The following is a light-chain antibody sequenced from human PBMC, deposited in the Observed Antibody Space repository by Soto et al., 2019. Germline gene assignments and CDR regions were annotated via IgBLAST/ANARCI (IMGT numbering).Light chain of an antibody. CDR1: QSVSSSY. CDR2: GAS. J-gene: IGKJ2*01. CDR3: QQYGSSPGT. V-gene: IGKV3-20*01. Sequence: EIVLTQSPGTLSLSPGERATLSCRASQSVSSSYLAWYQQKPGQAPRPLIYGASSRATGIPDRFSGSGSGTDFTLTISRLEPEDFAVYSCQQYGSSPGTFGQGTKLEI.